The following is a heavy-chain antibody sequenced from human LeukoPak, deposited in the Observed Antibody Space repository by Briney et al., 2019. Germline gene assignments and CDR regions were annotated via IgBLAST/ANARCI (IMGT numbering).Heavy chain of an antibody. D-gene: IGHD3-3*01. CDR1: GGSISSSSYY. Sequence: PSETLSLTXTVSGGSISSSSYYWGWIRQPAGEGLEWIGRIYTSGSTNYNPSLKSRVTMSVDTSKNQFSLKLSSVTAADTAVYYCARDAYYDFWSGYYWDYWGQGTLVTVSS. CDR3: ARDAYYDFWSGYYWDY. CDR2: IYTSGST. V-gene: IGHV4-61*02. J-gene: IGHJ4*02.